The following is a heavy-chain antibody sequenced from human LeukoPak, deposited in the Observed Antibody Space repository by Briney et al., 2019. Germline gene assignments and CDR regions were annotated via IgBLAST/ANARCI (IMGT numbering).Heavy chain of an antibody. CDR1: GGYISGSDNY. D-gene: IGHD2-21*01. CDR3: ARHSYYYDY. CDR2: VYYSGTT. V-gene: IGHV4-39*01. Sequence: SDTLSLTCTVSGGYISGSDNYWAWIRQPPGKGLEWIGSVYYSGTTDYNPSHNSRVSIFVDTSKNQFSLKLTSVTAADTAVYYCARHSYYYDYWGQGTLVTVSS. J-gene: IGHJ4*02.